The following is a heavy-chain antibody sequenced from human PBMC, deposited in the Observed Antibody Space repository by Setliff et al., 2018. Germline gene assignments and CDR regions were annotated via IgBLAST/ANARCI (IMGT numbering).Heavy chain of an antibody. V-gene: IGHV4-39*07. CDR3: ARGRPPLVGDY. J-gene: IGHJ4*02. Sequence: SETLSLTCSVSGGSISSSRYSWGWIRQTPGKGLEWIGSIYYSGSTYYNPSLESRVTISVDTSKNQVSLKRSSMTAADTAVYYCARGRPPLVGDYWGQGTLVTVSS. CDR1: GGSISSSRYS. CDR2: IYYSGST. D-gene: IGHD2-2*01.